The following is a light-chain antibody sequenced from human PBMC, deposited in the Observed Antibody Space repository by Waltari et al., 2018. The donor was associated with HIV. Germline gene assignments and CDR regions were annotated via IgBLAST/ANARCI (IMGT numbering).Light chain of an antibody. CDR3: SSYGGSDNLV. J-gene: IGLJ2*01. CDR1: SSDVGGYKY. V-gene: IGLV2-8*01. Sequence: QSALTQPPSASGSPGQSVTISCTGTSSDVGGYKYVSWYQQHPGKAPKIMICEVMRRPAGVLDRFSGSKSGSTASLTVSGLQAEDEGDYYGSSYGGSDNLVCGGGTKLTVL. CDR2: EVM.